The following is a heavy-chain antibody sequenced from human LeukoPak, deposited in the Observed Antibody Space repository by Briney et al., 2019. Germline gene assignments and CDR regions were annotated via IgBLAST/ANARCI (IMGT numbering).Heavy chain of an antibody. CDR2: ISYDGTIR. V-gene: IGHV3-30*18. D-gene: IGHD2-2*01. CDR1: GFTFSSYG. J-gene: IGHJ5*02. Sequence: GGSLRLSCAVSGFTFSSYGMHWVRQAPGKGLEWVAVISYDGTIRNYADSVKGRFTISRDNSKNTLYLQMNSLTAEDTAQYYCAKGGCSSTTCYLANPWGQGTLVTVSS. CDR3: AKGGCSSTTCYLANP.